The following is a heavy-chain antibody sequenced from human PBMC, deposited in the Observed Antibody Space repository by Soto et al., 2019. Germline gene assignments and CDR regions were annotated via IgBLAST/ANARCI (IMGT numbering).Heavy chain of an antibody. J-gene: IGHJ4*02. D-gene: IGHD2-2*01. CDR2: IIPIFGTP. CDR1: GGTFNNYV. Sequence: SVKVSCKASGGTFNNYVINWVRQAPGQGLEWMAGIIPIFGTPNYAQKFQGRVTITTDKSTSTAYMELNSLRSEDTAVYYCAGRCDGTNCLAHFDYWGQGTLVTVSS. CDR3: AGRCDGTNCLAHFDY. V-gene: IGHV1-69*05.